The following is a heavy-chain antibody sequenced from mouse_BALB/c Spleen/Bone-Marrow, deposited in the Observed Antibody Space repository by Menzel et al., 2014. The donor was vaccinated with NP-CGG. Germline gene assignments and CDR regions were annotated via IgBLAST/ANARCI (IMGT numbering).Heavy chain of an antibody. CDR1: GFTFSYYA. CDR3: ARDRGDY. D-gene: IGHD3-1*01. J-gene: IGHJ4*01. V-gene: IGHV5-9-4*01. Sequence: EVKVEESGGGLVKPGGSLKLSCAASGFTFSYYAMSWVRQSPEKRLEWVAEISSGGSYTYYPDTVTGRFTISRDNAKNTLYLEMSCLRSEDTAMYYCARDRGDYWGQGTSVTVSS. CDR2: ISSGGSYT.